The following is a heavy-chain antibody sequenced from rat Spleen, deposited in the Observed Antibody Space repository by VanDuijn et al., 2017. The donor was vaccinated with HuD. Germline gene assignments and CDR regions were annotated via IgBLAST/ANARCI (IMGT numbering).Heavy chain of an antibody. J-gene: IGHJ4*01. D-gene: IGHD1-1*01. V-gene: IGHV2S12*01. Sequence: QVQLKESGPGLVQPSQTLSLTCTVSGFSLTSNGVSWVRQPPGKGLEWIAAISSGGSTYYNSALKSRLTISRDTSKSQVFLKMNSMQTEDTAIYFCTRDKLLQWGDVMDAWGQGASVTVSS. CDR2: ISSGGST. CDR1: GFSLTSNG. CDR3: TRDKLLQWGDVMDA.